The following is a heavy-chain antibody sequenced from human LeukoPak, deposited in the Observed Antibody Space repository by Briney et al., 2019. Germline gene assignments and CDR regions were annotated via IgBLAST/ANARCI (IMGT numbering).Heavy chain of an antibody. CDR2: ISAYNSNT. D-gene: IGHD3-3*01. CDR3: ARGNNYDFWSGYYRFDP. V-gene: IGHV1-18*01. Sequence: ASVKVSCKASGYTFTSYGISWVRQAPGQGLEWMGWISAYNSNTNYAQKLRGRVTMTTDTSTSTAYMELRSLRSDDTAVYYCARGNNYDFWSGYYRFDPWGQGTLVTVSS. CDR1: GYTFTSYG. J-gene: IGHJ5*02.